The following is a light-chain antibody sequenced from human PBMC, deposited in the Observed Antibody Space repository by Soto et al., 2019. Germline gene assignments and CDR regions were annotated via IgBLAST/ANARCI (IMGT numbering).Light chain of an antibody. Sequence: QSVLTQPPSVSEAPGQRVTISCTGSSSNIGAAYDVQWYQQLPGTAPKLLIFGNINRPSGVPDRFSGSKSGTSASLAITGLQAEDEADYYCQSYDRSLSGYVFGTGTKLTVL. J-gene: IGLJ1*01. CDR1: SSNIGAAYD. CDR2: GNI. CDR3: QSYDRSLSGYV. V-gene: IGLV1-40*01.